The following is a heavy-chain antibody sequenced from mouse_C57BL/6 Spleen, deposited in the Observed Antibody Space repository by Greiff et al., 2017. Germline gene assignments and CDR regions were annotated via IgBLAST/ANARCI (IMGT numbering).Heavy chain of an antibody. Sequence: VQLQQSGPELVKPGASVKISCKASGYTFTDYYMNWVKQSHGKSLEWIGDINPNNGGTSYNQKFKGKATLTVDKSSSTAYMELRSLTSEDSAVYYCASGFYFAYWGQGTLVTVSA. D-gene: IGHD1-1*01. V-gene: IGHV1-26*01. CDR3: ASGFYFAY. CDR2: INPNNGGT. CDR1: GYTFTDYY. J-gene: IGHJ3*01.